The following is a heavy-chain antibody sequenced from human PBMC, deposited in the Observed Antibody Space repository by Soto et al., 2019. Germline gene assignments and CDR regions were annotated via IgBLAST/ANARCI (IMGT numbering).Heavy chain of an antibody. CDR3: ARDMTDAFDI. CDR1: GGSFSGYY. Sequence: QVQLQQWGAGLLKPSETLSLTCAVYGGSFSGYYWSWIRQPPGKGLEWIGEINHSGSTNYNPSLKSRVTISVDTSKNQFSLKLSSVTAADTAVYYCARDMTDAFDIWGQGTMVTVSS. J-gene: IGHJ3*02. V-gene: IGHV4-34*01. CDR2: INHSGST.